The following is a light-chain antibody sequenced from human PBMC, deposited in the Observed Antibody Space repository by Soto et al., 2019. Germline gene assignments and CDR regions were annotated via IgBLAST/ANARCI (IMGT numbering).Light chain of an antibody. J-gene: IGKJ5*01. V-gene: IGKV3-20*01. CDR2: GAS. CDR3: QQYGSSPNT. CDR1: QSVTSSY. Sequence: IVLTQSTATLSLSPGKRATLSCSASQSVTSSYLAWYQQKPGQAPRLLIYGASSRATGIPDRFSGSGSGTGFTLTINRLEPEDFAVYYCQQYGSSPNTFGQGTRLEIK.